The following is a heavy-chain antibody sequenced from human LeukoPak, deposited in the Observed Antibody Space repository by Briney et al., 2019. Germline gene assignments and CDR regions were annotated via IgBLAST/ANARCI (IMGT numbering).Heavy chain of an antibody. Sequence: SETLSLTCTVSGGSISSSSYYWGWIRQPPGKGLEWIGSIYYSGSTYYNPSLKSRVTISVDTSKNQFSLKLSSVTAADTAVCYCATSAQYSSSWFDPRGQGTLVTVSS. V-gene: IGHV4-39*01. CDR2: IYYSGST. J-gene: IGHJ5*02. CDR3: ATSAQYSSSWFDP. CDR1: GGSISSSSYY. D-gene: IGHD6-13*01.